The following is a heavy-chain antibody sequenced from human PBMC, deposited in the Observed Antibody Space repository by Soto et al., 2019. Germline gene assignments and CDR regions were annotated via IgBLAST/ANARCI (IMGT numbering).Heavy chain of an antibody. Sequence: RASVKVSCKASGYTFTSYGISWVRQAPGQGLEWMGWISAYNGNTNYAQKLQGRVTMTTDTSTSTAYMELRSLRSDDTAVYYCARDPAEQWLADYYYYGMDVWGQGTTVTVSS. V-gene: IGHV1-18*01. J-gene: IGHJ6*02. CDR2: ISAYNGNT. CDR1: GYTFTSYG. CDR3: ARDPAEQWLADYYYYGMDV. D-gene: IGHD6-19*01.